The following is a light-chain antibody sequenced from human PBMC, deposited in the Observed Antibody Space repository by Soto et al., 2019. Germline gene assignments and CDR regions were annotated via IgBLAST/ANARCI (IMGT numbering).Light chain of an antibody. CDR1: QTVTSN. Sequence: EVVMTQSPATLSVSPGERATLSCRASQTVTSNLAWYQQKPGQAPRLLIYGASTRATDIPARFSGSGSGTEFTLTISSLQSEDFAVYHCQQDYHLPPLTFGGGTKVEIK. V-gene: IGKV3-15*01. CDR3: QQDYHLPPLT. J-gene: IGKJ4*01. CDR2: GAS.